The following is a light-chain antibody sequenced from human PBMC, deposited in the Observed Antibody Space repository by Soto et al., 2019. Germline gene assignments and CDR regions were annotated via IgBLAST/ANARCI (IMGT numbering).Light chain of an antibody. Sequence: EIVLTQSPGTLSVSPGERATLSCRASQSVGSNLAWYQQKPGQAPRLLIYGASTRATGVPDRFSGSGSETDFTLTISRLEPEDFAVYYCQRYGTSLTWTFGQGTKVDI. CDR1: QSVGSN. CDR2: GAS. J-gene: IGKJ1*01. V-gene: IGKV3-20*01. CDR3: QRYGTSLTWT.